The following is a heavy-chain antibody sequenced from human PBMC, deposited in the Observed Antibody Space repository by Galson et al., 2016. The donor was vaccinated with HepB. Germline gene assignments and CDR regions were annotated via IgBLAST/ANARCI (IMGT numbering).Heavy chain of an antibody. J-gene: IGHJ4*02. CDR2: ISAGGGST. D-gene: IGHD1-1*01. Sequence: SLRLSCAASGFTFNSYAMHWVRQAPGKGLEWVSGISAGGGSTYYADSVKGRFTISRDNSKNTLFVQMKSLRADDTAVYYCAKDRLWQITTFDSWGQGTLVTVSS. CDR1: GFTFNSYA. CDR3: AKDRLWQITTFDS. V-gene: IGHV3-23*01.